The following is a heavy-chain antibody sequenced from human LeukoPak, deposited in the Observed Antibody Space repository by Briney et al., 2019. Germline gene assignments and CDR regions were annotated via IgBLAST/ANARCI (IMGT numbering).Heavy chain of an antibody. J-gene: IGHJ4*02. CDR1: GFTFNAFG. V-gene: IGHV3-9*01. CDR2: ISWNSGSI. Sequence: PGGSLRLSCAASGFTFNAFGMNWVRQAPGKGLEWVSGISWNSGSIGYADSVKGRFTISRDNAKNSLYLQMNSLRAEDTALYYCAKGREMATTYYFDYWGQGTLVTVSS. D-gene: IGHD5-24*01. CDR3: AKGREMATTYYFDY.